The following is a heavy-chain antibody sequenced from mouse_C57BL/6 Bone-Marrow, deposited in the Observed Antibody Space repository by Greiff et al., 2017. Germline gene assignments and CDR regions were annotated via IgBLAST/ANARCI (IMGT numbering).Heavy chain of an antibody. CDR2: IDPNSGGT. Sequence: QVQLQQPGAELVKPGASVKLSCKASGYTFTSYWMHWVKQRPGRGLEWIGRIDPNSGGTKYNEKFKSKATLTVDKPSSTAYMQLSSLTSEDSTVYYCARPIYDGDYDWYFDVWGTGTTVTVSS. V-gene: IGHV1-72*01. J-gene: IGHJ1*03. CDR3: ARPIYDGDYDWYFDV. D-gene: IGHD2-3*01. CDR1: GYTFTSYW.